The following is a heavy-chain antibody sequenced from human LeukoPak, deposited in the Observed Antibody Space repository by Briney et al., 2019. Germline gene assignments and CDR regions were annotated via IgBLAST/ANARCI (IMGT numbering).Heavy chain of an antibody. V-gene: IGHV5-10-1*01. D-gene: IGHD3-16*01. CDR2: IDPSDSYT. CDR1: GYSFTSYW. CDR3: ARLSRQQYAFDI. J-gene: IGHJ4*02. Sequence: GESLRISCKGSGYSFTSYWITWVRQMPGKGLEWMGRIDPSDSYTDYSPSFQGHVTMSADKSISTAYPQWSSLKASDTAMYYCARLSRQQYAFDIWGQGTLVTVSS.